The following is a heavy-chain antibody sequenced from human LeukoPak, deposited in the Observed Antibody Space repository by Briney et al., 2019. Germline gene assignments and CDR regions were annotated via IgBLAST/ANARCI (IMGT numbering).Heavy chain of an antibody. V-gene: IGHV4-34*01. Sequence: PSETLSLTCAVYGGSFSGYYWSWIRQPPGKGLEWIGEINHSGSTNYNPSLKSRVTISVDTSKNQFSLKLSSVTAEDTAVYYCAKSAGSGSYYLNDYWGQGTLVTVSS. J-gene: IGHJ4*02. D-gene: IGHD3-10*01. CDR3: AKSAGSGSYYLNDY. CDR2: INHSGST. CDR1: GGSFSGYY.